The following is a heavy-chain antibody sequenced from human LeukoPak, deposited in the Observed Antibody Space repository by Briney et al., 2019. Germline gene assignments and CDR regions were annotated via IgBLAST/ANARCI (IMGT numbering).Heavy chain of an antibody. CDR2: IYSGGIT. D-gene: IGHD5-24*01. CDR3: AGGPDGYSPGGFDY. V-gene: IGHV3-53*01. CDR1: GFTVSSNY. J-gene: IGHJ4*02. Sequence: GGSLRLSCAASGFTVSSNYMSWVRQAPGKGLEWVSVIYSGGITYYADSVKGRFTISRDNSKNTLYLQMNSLRAEDTAVYYCAGGPDGYSPGGFDYWGQGTLVTVSS.